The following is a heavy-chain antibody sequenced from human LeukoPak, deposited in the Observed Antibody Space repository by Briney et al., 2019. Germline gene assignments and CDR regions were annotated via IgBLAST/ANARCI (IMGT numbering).Heavy chain of an antibody. CDR3: ARGPAPSYYDYVWGSYRRYYFDY. Sequence: YYNPSLKSRVTISVDTSKNQFSLKLSSVTAADTAVYYCARGPAPSYYDYVWGSYRRYYFDYWGQGTLVTVSS. V-gene: IGHV4-31*02. D-gene: IGHD3-16*02. J-gene: IGHJ4*02.